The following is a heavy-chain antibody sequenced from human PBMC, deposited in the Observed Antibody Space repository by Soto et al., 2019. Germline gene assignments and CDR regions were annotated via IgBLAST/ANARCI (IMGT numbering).Heavy chain of an antibody. CDR2: INAGNGNT. J-gene: IGHJ3*02. V-gene: IGHV1-3*01. CDR3: ASPRGTDAFDI. CDR1: GYTFTSYA. Sequence: GASVKVSCKASGYTFTSYAMHWVRQAPGQRLEWMGWINAGNGNTKYSQKFQGRVTITRDTSTSTAYMELRSLRSDDTAVYYCASPRGTDAFDIWGQGTMVTVSS. D-gene: IGHD3-10*01.